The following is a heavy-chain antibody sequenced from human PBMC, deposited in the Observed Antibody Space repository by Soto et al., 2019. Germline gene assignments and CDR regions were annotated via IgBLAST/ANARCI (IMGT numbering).Heavy chain of an antibody. CDR2: ISAYNGNT. J-gene: IGHJ3*01. V-gene: IGHV1-18*01. CDR1: GYTFTHYG. CDR3: ARGHFLTAFDV. Sequence: QLQLVQSGAEVKKPGASVKVSCKASGYTFTHYGISWVRQAPGQGLEWMGWISAYNGNTNYTQKFQGRVTMSIDTSTTTAYMELRSLIADDTAVYYCARGHFLTAFDVWGQGAKVTVSS.